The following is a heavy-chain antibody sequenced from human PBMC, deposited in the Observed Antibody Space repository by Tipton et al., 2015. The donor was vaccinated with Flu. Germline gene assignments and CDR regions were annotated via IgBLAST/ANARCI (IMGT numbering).Heavy chain of an antibody. CDR1: GDSIRSVTYY. J-gene: IGHJ4*02. CDR2: IYYSGNA. Sequence: TLSLTCTVSGDSIRSVTYYWGWIRQPPGKGLEWIGNIYYSGNAYYNPSLKSRVTILVDTSKNQMSLNLNSVTAADTAVYYCARGSGSGTYVIFDYWGQGTLVTVSS. V-gene: IGHV4-39*07. CDR3: ARGSGSGTYVIFDY. D-gene: IGHD3-10*01.